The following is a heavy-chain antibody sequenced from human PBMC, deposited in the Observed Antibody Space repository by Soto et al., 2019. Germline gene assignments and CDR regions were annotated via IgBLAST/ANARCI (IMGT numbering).Heavy chain of an antibody. V-gene: IGHV1-2*02. CDR2: INPNIGGT. Sequence: GSVKISCKASGDTFTGYYIHWVRQAPGEGLEWMGWINPNIGGTNYAQKFQGRVTMTRATSISTAYMELSRLRSDDTAVYYCARDGQYNGVGIHGTDVWGQRTQVNVSS. J-gene: IGHJ6*02. CDR3: ARDGQYNGVGIHGTDV. D-gene: IGHD2-8*01. CDR1: GDTFTGYY.